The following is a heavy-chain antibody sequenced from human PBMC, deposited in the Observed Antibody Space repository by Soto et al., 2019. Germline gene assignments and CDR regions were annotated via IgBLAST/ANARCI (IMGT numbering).Heavy chain of an antibody. V-gene: IGHV1-46*01. D-gene: IGHD5-12*01. CDR2: INPSGGST. Sequence: QVQLVQSGAEVKKPGASVKVSYKASGYTFTNYYIHWVRQAPGQGLEWMGIINPSGGSTNYAQNFQGRVTLTRDTSTSTVYMELSSLRSEDTAVYYCARGGPEMATIGGFDYWGQGTLVTVSS. J-gene: IGHJ4*02. CDR1: GYTFTNYY. CDR3: ARGGPEMATIGGFDY.